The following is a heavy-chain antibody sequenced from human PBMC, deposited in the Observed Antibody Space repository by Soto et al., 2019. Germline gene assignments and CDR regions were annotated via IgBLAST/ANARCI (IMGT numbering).Heavy chain of an antibody. CDR2: ISGSGGST. J-gene: IGHJ3*02. Sequence: PGGSLRLSCAASGFTFSSYAMSWVRQAPGKGLEWVSAISGSGGSTYYADSVKGRFTISRDNSKNTLYLQMNSLRAEDTAVHYCAKDTKSGWQLVRLDAFDIWGKVKMVTVSS. CDR1: GFTFSSYA. D-gene: IGHD6-13*01. CDR3: AKDTKSGWQLVRLDAFDI. V-gene: IGHV3-23*01.